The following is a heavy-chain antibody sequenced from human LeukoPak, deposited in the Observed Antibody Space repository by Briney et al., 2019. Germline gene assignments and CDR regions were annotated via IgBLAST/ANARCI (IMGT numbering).Heavy chain of an antibody. CDR1: GGSFSGYY. V-gene: IGHV4-34*01. Sequence: SETLSLTCAVYGGSFSGYYWSWIRQPPGKGLEWIGSIYSSGSAYYNPSLKSRVTISVDTSKNQFSLRLSSVTAADTAVYYCQSRYLEWLLEYWGQGTLVTVSS. CDR3: QSRYLEWLLEY. J-gene: IGHJ4*02. CDR2: IYSSGSA. D-gene: IGHD3-3*01.